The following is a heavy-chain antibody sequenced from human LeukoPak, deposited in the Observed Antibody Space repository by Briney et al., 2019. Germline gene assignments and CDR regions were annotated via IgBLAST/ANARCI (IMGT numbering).Heavy chain of an antibody. V-gene: IGHV1-69*04. CDR1: GGSFGTHV. J-gene: IGHJ5*02. Sequence: ASVKVSCKASGGSFGTHVITWVRQAPGQGLEWMGRIIPILGVSNFAQKFQGRVTITADESTSTAYMELSSLRSEDTAVYYCARGRSHDFWRRSYNWFDPWGQGTLVTVSS. CDR2: IIPILGVS. D-gene: IGHD3-3*01. CDR3: ARGRSHDFWRRSYNWFDP.